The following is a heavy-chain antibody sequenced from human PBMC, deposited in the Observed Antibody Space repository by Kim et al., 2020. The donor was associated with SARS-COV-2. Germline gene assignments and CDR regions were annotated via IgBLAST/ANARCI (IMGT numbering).Heavy chain of an antibody. Sequence: SETLSLTCTVSGGSISSSSYYWGWIRQPPGKGLEWIGSIYYSGSTYYNPSLKSRVTISVDTSKNQFSLKLSSVTAADTAVDYCASGGDSSGPLPRWGQGT. CDR3: ASGGDSSGPLPR. CDR1: GGSISSSSYY. D-gene: IGHD3-22*01. CDR2: IYYSGST. V-gene: IGHV4-39*07. J-gene: IGHJ4*02.